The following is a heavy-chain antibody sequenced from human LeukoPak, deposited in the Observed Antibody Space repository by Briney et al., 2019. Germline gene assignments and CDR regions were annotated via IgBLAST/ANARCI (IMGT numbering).Heavy chain of an antibody. D-gene: IGHD3-16*01. CDR1: GFTFRRRY. Sequence: LTGGSLRLSCAASGFTFRRRYMSWVRQAPGKGLEWVSLIYSGGSTYYADSVKGSFTISPNSFNNTLYLQLNSLRAYDKAAYYCATSLDLASLGALRYWGQETRVTL. V-gene: IGHV3-66*01. J-gene: IGHJ4*02. CDR2: IYSGGST. CDR3: ATSLDLASLGALRY.